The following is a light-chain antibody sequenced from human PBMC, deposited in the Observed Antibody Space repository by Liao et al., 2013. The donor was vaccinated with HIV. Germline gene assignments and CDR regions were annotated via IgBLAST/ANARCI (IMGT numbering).Light chain of an antibody. J-gene: IGLJ3*02. CDR1: SIGSKS. CDR2: YDS. Sequence: SYELTQSPSVSVAPGKTATISCGGDSIGSKSVHWYQQKPGQAPVLVVYYDSDRPSGIPERFSDSKSGNTATLTISRVEAGDEADYYCQVWDSTSDLRVFGGGTKLTVL. V-gene: IGLV3-21*04. CDR3: QVWDSTSDLRV.